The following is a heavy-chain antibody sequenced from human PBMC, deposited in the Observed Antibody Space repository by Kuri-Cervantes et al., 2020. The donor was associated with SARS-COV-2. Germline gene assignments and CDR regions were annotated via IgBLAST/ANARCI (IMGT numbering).Heavy chain of an antibody. CDR1: GGSFSGYY. J-gene: IGHJ3*02. CDR3: ARVNGGLYSGYGDAFDI. V-gene: IGHV4-34*01. Sequence: SETLSLTCAVYGGSFSGYYWRWIRQPPGKGLEWIGEINHSGSTNYNPSLKSRVTISVDTSKNQFSLKLSSVTAADTAVYYCARVNGGLYSGYGDAFDIWGQGTMVTVSS. D-gene: IGHD5-12*01. CDR2: INHSGST.